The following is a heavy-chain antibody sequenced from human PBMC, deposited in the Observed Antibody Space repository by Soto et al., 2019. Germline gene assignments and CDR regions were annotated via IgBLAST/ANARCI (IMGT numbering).Heavy chain of an antibody. V-gene: IGHV3-9*01. Sequence: PGGSLRLSCAASGFTFDDYAMHWVRQAPGKGLEWVSGISWNSGSIGYADSVKGRFTIFRDNAKNSMYLQMNSLRAEDTALYYCAKDIVPDGYCSGGSCSGGVRYYSYGMDVWGPGTTVTVSS. CDR3: AKDIVPDGYCSGGSCSGGVRYYSYGMDV. J-gene: IGHJ6*02. CDR2: ISWNSGSI. D-gene: IGHD2-15*01. CDR1: GFTFDDYA.